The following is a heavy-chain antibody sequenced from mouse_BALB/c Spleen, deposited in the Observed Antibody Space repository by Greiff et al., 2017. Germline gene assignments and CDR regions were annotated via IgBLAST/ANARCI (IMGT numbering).Heavy chain of an antibody. CDR2: IDPANGNS. V-gene: IGHV14-3*02. CDR1: GFNINDSY. Sequence: VHVKQSGAELVKPGASVKLSCTASGFNINDSYMHWVKQRPEQGLEWIGRIDPANGNSKYDPKFQGKATITANTSSNTAYLQLSSLTSEDTAVYYCARLGQEDIDYWGQGTTLTVSS. J-gene: IGHJ2*01. CDR3: ARLGQEDIDY. D-gene: IGHD3-3*01.